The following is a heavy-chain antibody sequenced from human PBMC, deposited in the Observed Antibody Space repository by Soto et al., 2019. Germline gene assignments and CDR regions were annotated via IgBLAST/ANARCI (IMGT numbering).Heavy chain of an antibody. CDR3: AKEMVTVRVYYYYYGMDV. J-gene: IGHJ6*02. CDR1: GFTFSNYA. V-gene: IGHV3-23*01. CDR2: ISGGGGST. Sequence: GGSLRLSCAASGFTFSNYAMSWVRQAPGKGLEWVSTISGGGGSTYFADSVKGRFTISRDNSKSTLYLQMNSLRAEDTAVYYCAKEMVTVRVYYYYYGMDVWGQGTTVTV. D-gene: IGHD5-18*01.